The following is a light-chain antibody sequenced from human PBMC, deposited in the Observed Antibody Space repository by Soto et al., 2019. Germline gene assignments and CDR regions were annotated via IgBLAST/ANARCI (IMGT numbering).Light chain of an antibody. Sequence: QPVLTQPPSASASQGASVRLTCTLSSGYSNYKVDWYQQRAGKGPRFVMRVGTGGMGGCKGDGSPDRFSVLGSGLTRSLPIKNIPDEHPSHYPCGAAHGSGSNSSYAFGTVPKVTVL. CDR3: GAAHGSGSNSSYA. CDR1: SGYSNYK. V-gene: IGLV9-49*01. CDR2: VGTGGMGG. J-gene: IGLJ1*01.